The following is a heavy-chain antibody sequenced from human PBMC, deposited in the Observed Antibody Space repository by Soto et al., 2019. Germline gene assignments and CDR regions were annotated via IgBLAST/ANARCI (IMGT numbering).Heavy chain of an antibody. J-gene: IGHJ6*02. CDR3: AREPYYDFWSGYSEPNYYYGMDV. D-gene: IGHD3-3*01. Sequence: PGGSLRLSCAASGFTFSSYSMNWVRQAPGKGLEWVSSISSSSYIYYADSVKGRFTISRDNAKNSLYLQMNSLRAEDTAVYYCAREPYYDFWSGYSEPNYYYGMDVWGQGTTVTVSS. CDR1: GFTFSSYS. CDR2: ISSSSYI. V-gene: IGHV3-21*01.